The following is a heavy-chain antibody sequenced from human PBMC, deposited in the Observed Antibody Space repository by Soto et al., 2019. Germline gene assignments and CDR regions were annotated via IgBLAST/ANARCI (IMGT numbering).Heavy chain of an antibody. Sequence: GGSLRLSCAASGFTFSDYYMSWIRQAPGKGLEWVSYISSSSSYTNYADSVKGRFTISRDNAKNSLYLQMNSLRAEDTAVYYCARADGYYYYYGMDVWGQGTTVTVSS. CDR2: ISSSSSYT. J-gene: IGHJ6*02. CDR1: GFTFSDYY. V-gene: IGHV3-11*06. CDR3: ARADGYYYYYGMDV.